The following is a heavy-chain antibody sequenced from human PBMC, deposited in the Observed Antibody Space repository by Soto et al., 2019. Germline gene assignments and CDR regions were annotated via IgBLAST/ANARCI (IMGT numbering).Heavy chain of an antibody. J-gene: IGHJ3*01. Sequence: GGSLRLSCAASGLTFSSHYFHWVRQAPGKGLMWVSRINTDGSSTSYADSVKGRFSISRDNAKNTLFLEMSSLRADDTAVYYCARPYPAYSGSYWAPFDVWGQGTMVTVSS. CDR3: ARPYPAYSGSYWAPFDV. V-gene: IGHV3-74*01. D-gene: IGHD1-26*01. CDR1: GLTFSSHY. CDR2: INTDGSST.